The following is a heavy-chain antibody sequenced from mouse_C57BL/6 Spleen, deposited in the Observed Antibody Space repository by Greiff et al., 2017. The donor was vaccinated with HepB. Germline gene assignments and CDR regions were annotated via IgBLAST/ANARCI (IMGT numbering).Heavy chain of an antibody. V-gene: IGHV5-17*01. J-gene: IGHJ4*01. CDR1: GFTFSDYG. CDR3: ARYYGYLYAMDY. D-gene: IGHD2-2*01. CDR2: ISSGSSTI. Sequence: EVKLMESGGGLVKPGGSLKLSCAASGFTFSDYGMHWVRQAPEKGLEWVAYISSGSSTIYYADTVKGRFTISRDNAKNTLFLQMTSLRSDDTAMYYCARYYGYLYAMDYWGQGTSVTVSS.